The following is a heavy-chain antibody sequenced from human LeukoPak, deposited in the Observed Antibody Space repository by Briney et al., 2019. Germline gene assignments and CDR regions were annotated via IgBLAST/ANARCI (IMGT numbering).Heavy chain of an antibody. V-gene: IGHV1-69*04. CDR1: GGTFSSYT. Sequence: SVKVSCKASGGTFSSYTISWVRQAPGQGLEWMGRIIPILGIANYAQKFQGRVTITADKSTSTAYMELSSLRSEDTAVYYCARDPRTPSFYYDNNGGTYYFDYWGQGTLVTVSS. J-gene: IGHJ4*02. CDR2: IIPILGIA. D-gene: IGHD3-22*01. CDR3: ARDPRTPSFYYDNNGGTYYFDY.